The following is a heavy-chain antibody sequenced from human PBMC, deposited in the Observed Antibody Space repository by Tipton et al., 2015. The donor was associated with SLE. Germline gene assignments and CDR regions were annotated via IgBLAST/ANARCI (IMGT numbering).Heavy chain of an antibody. D-gene: IGHD2-2*02. CDR1: GFTFSSYS. V-gene: IGHV3-21*01. CDR3: ASEGYCSSTSCYKGGAFDI. Sequence: SPRLSCAASGFTFSSYSMNWVRQAPGKGLEWVSSISSSSSYIYYADSVKGRFTISRDNAKNSLYLQMNSLRAEDTAVYYCASEGYCSSTSCYKGGAFDIWGQGTMVTVSS. CDR2: ISSSSSYI. J-gene: IGHJ3*02.